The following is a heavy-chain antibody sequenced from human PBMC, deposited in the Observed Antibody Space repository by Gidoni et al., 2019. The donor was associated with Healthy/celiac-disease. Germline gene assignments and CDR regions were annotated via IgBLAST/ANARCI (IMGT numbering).Heavy chain of an antibody. CDR3: ARVRRYYDSSGYYYVVGYFDY. D-gene: IGHD3-22*01. V-gene: IGHV4-38-2*02. J-gene: IGHJ4*02. CDR2: IYHSGST. CDR1: GYSISSGYY. Sequence: QVQLQESGPGLVKPSETLSLTCTVSGYSISSGYYWGWIRQPPGKGLEWIGSIYHSGSTYYNPSLKSRVTISVDTSKNQFSLKLSSVTAADTAVYYCARVRRYYDSSGYYYVVGYFDYWGQGTLVTVSS.